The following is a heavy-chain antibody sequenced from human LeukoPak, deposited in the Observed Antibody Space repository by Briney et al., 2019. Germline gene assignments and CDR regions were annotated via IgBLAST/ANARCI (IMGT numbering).Heavy chain of an antibody. CDR3: TTDRKGGDYSFDY. Sequence: GGSLRLSCEGSGFTFPDYYMNWVRQAPGKGLEWVSYISSSSSTIYYADSVKGRFTISRDSAKNSLYLQMNSLKTEDTAVYYCTTDRKGGDYSFDYWGQGTLVTVSS. V-gene: IGHV3-11*01. CDR2: ISSSSSTI. J-gene: IGHJ4*02. CDR1: GFTFPDYY. D-gene: IGHD4-17*01.